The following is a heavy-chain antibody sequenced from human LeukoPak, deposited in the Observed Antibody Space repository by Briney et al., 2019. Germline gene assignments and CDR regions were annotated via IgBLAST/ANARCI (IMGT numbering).Heavy chain of an antibody. Sequence: GGSLRLSCAASEFTFSSYSMNWVRQAPGKGLEWVSYITNSGNSKSYADSVKGRFTISRDNTKNSLYLQMNSLRAEDTALYYCAKDTGSYPSSGVDYWGQGTLVTVSS. D-gene: IGHD6-19*01. CDR2: ITNSGNSK. J-gene: IGHJ4*02. CDR1: EFTFSSYS. CDR3: AKDTGSYPSSGVDY. V-gene: IGHV3-48*01.